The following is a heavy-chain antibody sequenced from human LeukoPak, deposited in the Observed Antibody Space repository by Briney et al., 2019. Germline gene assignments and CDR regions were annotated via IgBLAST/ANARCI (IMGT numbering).Heavy chain of an antibody. J-gene: IGHJ4*02. V-gene: IGHV3-7*03. D-gene: IGHD6-19*01. CDR3: ARGSGWYESFDY. CDR2: IKQDGSEK. Sequence: GGSLRLSCAGSGFTFSSYWMTWVRQAPGKGPEGVANIKQDGSEKYHVDSVKGRFTISRDNANNSLYLQMNSLRAEDTAVYYCARGSGWYESFDYWGQGTLVTVSS. CDR1: GFTFSSYW.